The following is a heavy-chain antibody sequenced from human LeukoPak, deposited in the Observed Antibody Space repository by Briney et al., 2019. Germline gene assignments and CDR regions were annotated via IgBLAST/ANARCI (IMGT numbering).Heavy chain of an antibody. CDR2: IYHSGST. Sequence: SETLSLTCAVSGGSISSSNWWSWVRQPPGKGLEWIGEIYHSGSTNYNPSLKSRVTISVDKSKNQFSLKLSSVTAADTAVYYCARESSLAYYYDSSGSLRAFDIWGQGTMVIVSS. CDR1: GGSISSSNW. D-gene: IGHD3-22*01. CDR3: ARESSLAYYYDSSGSLRAFDI. J-gene: IGHJ3*02. V-gene: IGHV4-4*02.